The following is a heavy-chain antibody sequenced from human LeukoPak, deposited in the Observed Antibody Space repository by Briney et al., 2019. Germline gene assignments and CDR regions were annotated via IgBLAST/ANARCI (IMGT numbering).Heavy chain of an antibody. J-gene: IGHJ3*02. Sequence: PSETLSLTCAVYGGSFSGYYWSWIRQPPGKGLEWIGEINHSGSTNYNPSLKSRVTISVDTSKNQFSLKLSSVTAADTAVYYCARGSEGYSYGYGPPRAFDIWGQGTMVTVSS. CDR1: GGSFSGYY. V-gene: IGHV4-34*01. CDR3: ARGSEGYSYGYGPPRAFDI. D-gene: IGHD5-18*01. CDR2: INHSGST.